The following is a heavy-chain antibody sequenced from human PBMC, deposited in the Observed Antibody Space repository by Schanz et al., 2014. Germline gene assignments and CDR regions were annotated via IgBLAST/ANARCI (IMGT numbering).Heavy chain of an antibody. V-gene: IGHV3-74*02. D-gene: IGHD2-21*01. CDR1: GFTFNDYW. J-gene: IGHJ4*02. CDR3: AKGQLLSYYFDY. Sequence: EVQLVESGGGLVQPGGSLRLCCAASGFTFNDYWMHWVRQAPGKGLVWVSRINSDGRSTNYADSVKGRFTISRDNSKNTLYLQMNSLRAEDTAVYYCAKGQLLSYYFDYWGQGTLVTVSS. CDR2: INSDGRST.